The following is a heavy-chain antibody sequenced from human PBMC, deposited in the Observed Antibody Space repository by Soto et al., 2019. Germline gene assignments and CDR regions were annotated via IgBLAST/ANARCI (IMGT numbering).Heavy chain of an antibody. CDR1: GFTFSSYS. D-gene: IGHD2-15*01. V-gene: IGHV3-21*01. Sequence: EVQLVESGGGLVKPGGSLRLSCAASGFTFSSYSMNWVRQAPGKGLELVSYISSSSSYIYYSDSVKGRFTISRDNAKNYLYLQMNSLRAEDTAVYYCARAAVVAATTGAFDIWGQGTMVTVSS. CDR2: ISSSSSYI. J-gene: IGHJ3*02. CDR3: ARAAVVAATTGAFDI.